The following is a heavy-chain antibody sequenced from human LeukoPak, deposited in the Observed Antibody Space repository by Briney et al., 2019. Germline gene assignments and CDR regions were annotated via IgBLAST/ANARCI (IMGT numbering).Heavy chain of an antibody. CDR3: ARSGPYYFDY. V-gene: IGHV3-23*01. CDR1: GFTFSSFG. J-gene: IGHJ4*02. D-gene: IGHD3-10*01. CDR2: FGISGST. Sequence: GGSLRLSCAASGFTFSSFGMGWVRQASGKSLEWVSTFGISGSTYFADSVKGRFTISRDTSKNTLYLQMDGLRAEDTAVYYCARSGPYYFDYWGQGTLVTVSS.